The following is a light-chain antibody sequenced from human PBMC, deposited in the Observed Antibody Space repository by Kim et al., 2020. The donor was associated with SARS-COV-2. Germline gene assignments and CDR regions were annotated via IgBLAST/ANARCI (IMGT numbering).Light chain of an antibody. CDR2: GKY. Sequence: SSELTQDPAVSVALGQTVRLTCQGDSLRNYYVTWYQQRPGQAPVLVLYGKYNRPSGIPDRFSGSASGNTASLTITGAQAEDEADYYCNSRDSSGDHVVFG. CDR3: NSRDSSGDHVV. CDR1: SLRNYY. J-gene: IGLJ3*02. V-gene: IGLV3-19*01.